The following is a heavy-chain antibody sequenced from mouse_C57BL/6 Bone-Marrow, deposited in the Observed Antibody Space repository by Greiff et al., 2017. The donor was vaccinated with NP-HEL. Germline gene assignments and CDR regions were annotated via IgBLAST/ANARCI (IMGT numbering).Heavy chain of an antibody. J-gene: IGHJ4*01. CDR1: GYSFTGYY. V-gene: IGHV1-42*01. D-gene: IGHD2-4*01. CDR2: INPSTGGT. CDR3: ARDYPHYYAMDY. Sequence: EVQLKESGPELVKPGASVKISCKASGYSFTGYYMNWVKQSPEKSLEWIGEINPSTGGTTYNQKFKAKATLTVDKSSSTAYMQLKSLTSEDSAVYYCARDYPHYYAMDYWGQGTSVTVSS.